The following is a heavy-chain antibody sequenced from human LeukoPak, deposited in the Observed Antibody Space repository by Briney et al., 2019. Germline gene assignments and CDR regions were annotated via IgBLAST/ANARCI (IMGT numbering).Heavy chain of an antibody. CDR1: GFTFGSYG. D-gene: IGHD2-2*01. Sequence: GGSLRLSCAASGFTFGSYGMSWVRQAPGKGLEWVSAISGSGGSTYYADSVKGRFTISRDNSKNTLYLQMNSLRAEDTAVYYCAKDSCSSTSCRVYFDYWGQGTLVTVSS. CDR2: ISGSGGST. V-gene: IGHV3-23*01. CDR3: AKDSCSSTSCRVYFDY. J-gene: IGHJ4*02.